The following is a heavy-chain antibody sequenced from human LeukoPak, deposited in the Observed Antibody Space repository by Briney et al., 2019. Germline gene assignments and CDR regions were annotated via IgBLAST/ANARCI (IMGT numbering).Heavy chain of an antibody. V-gene: IGHV1-18*01. CDR1: GYTFTSYG. Sequence: GASVKVSCKASGYTFTSYGISWVRQAPGQGLEWMGWISAYNGNTNYAQKLQGRVTMTTDTSTSTAYMELRSLRSDDTAVYYCAREESDVEMAPPAFDIWGQGTMVTVSS. D-gene: IGHD5-24*01. CDR3: AREESDVEMAPPAFDI. J-gene: IGHJ3*02. CDR2: ISAYNGNT.